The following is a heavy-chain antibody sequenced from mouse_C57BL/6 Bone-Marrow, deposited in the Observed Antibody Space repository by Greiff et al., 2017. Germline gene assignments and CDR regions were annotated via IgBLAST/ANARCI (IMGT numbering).Heavy chain of an antibody. J-gene: IGHJ4*01. V-gene: IGHV5-4*01. CDR2: ISDGGSYT. Sequence: EVKLMESGGGLVKPGGSLKLSCAASGFTFSSYAMSWVRQTPEQRLEWVATISDGGSYTYYPDNVKVRFTISSDNAKNNLYLQMRHLKSEDTAMYYCEKDRPTRGNDMDDWGKGTSVTVSS. D-gene: IGHD1-1*02. CDR3: EKDRPTRGNDMDD. CDR1: GFTFSSYA.